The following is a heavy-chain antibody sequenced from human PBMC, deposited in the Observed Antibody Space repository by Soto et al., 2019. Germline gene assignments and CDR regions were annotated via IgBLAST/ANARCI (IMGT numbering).Heavy chain of an antibody. V-gene: IGHV1-8*01. Sequence: QVQLVQSGAEVKKPGASVKVSCKASGYTFTSYDINWVRQATGQGLEWMGWMNPNSGNTGYAQKFQGRVTITRNTSISTVYMELSSLTTQATAVYFCARRRYSSICYYSYYQGLDVWGQGATLSCSS. CDR3: ARRRYSSICYYSYYQGLDV. J-gene: IGHJ6*02. D-gene: IGHD6-13*01. CDR1: GYTFTSYD. CDR2: MNPNSGNT.